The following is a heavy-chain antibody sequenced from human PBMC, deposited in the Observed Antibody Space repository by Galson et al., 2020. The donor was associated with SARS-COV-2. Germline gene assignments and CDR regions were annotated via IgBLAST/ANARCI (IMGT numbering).Heavy chain of an antibody. D-gene: IGHD1-1*01. CDR2: IDWDGDK. CDR1: GFSLSTSGMC. J-gene: IGHJ4*02. V-gene: IGHV2-70*11. CDR3: ARTWFTGTTSRTFDY. Sequence: SGPTLVKPTQTLTLTCTFSGFSLSTSGMCVSWIRQPPGKALEWLARIDWDGDKHYNTSLKTRFTISKDTSKNQVVLPMTNMDPVDTATYYCARTWFTGTTSRTFDYWGQGTLVTVSS.